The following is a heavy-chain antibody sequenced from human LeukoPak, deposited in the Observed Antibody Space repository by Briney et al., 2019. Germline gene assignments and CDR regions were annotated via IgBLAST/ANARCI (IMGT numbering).Heavy chain of an antibody. J-gene: IGHJ4*02. V-gene: IGHV3-30*03. CDR1: GFTFSSYG. Sequence: GGSLRLSCAASGFTFSSYGMHWVRQAPGKGLEWVAVISYDGSNKYYADSVKGRFTISRDNSKNTLYLQMNSLRAEDTAVYYCARDKGFMEWQIFDRWGQGTLVTVSS. CDR2: ISYDGSNK. D-gene: IGHD3-3*01. CDR3: ARDKGFMEWQIFDR.